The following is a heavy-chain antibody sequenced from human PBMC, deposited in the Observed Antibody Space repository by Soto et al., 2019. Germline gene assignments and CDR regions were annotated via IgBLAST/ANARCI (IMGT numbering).Heavy chain of an antibody. CDR1: GFTFSSYE. CDR2: ISSSGGSI. V-gene: IGHV3-48*03. J-gene: IGHJ5*02. CDR3: ASLGGWLPRDNWFDP. D-gene: IGHD6-19*01. Sequence: HPGGSLRLSCAASGFTFSSYEMSWVRQAPGKGLEWVSYISSSGGSIYYADAVNSLFTLSTDNPQNSLYLPMNRLRAEHTAAYPCASLGGWLPRDNWFDPWGQGTLVTVSS.